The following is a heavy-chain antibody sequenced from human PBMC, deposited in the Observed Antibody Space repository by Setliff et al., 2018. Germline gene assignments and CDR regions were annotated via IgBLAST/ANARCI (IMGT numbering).Heavy chain of an antibody. V-gene: IGHV4-39*07. J-gene: IGHJ4*02. CDR2: IYYRGDT. CDR1: GASLSSGTYY. Sequence: SETLSLTCTVSGASLSSGTYYWGWIRQPPGKGLEWIGRIYYRGDTYYNASLKGRLTISVDTAQNQFSLRLTSVTAADTAVYYCARGGTFRYFDYWGRGTPVTVSS. D-gene: IGHD5-12*01. CDR3: ARGGTFRYFDY.